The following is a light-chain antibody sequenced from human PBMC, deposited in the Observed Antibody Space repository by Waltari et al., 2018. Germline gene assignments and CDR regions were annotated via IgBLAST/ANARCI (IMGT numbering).Light chain of an antibody. J-gene: IGLJ3*02. CDR3: AAWDDSLSSWV. V-gene: IGLV1-44*01. CDR2: RNN. CDR1: SSNIGSNT. Sequence: QSVLTQPPSASGTPGQRVTIPCSGSSSNIGSNTVNWYQQLPGTAPKLLIYRNNQRPSGVPDRFSGSKSGTSASLAISGLQSEDEADYYCAAWDDSLSSWVFGGGTKLTVL.